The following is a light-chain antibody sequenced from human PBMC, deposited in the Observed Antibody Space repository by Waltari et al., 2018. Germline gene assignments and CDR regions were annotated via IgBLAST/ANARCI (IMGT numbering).Light chain of an antibody. CDR3: QTWGTGINWV. CDR1: SGHTTFA. V-gene: IGLV4-69*01. CDR2: ISSDGSH. J-gene: IGLJ3*02. Sequence: QVALTQSPSVSASLGASVRLTCTLSSGHTTFAIAWHQQRPEKGPLFLMKISSDGSHSRGDGIPDRFSGSASGAKRFLTISNVQSEDEAVYFCQTWGTGINWVFGGGTEVTV.